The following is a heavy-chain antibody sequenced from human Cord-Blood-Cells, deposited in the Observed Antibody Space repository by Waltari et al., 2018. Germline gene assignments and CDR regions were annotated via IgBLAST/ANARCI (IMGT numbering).Heavy chain of an antibody. CDR3: ARAIAARRNDY. D-gene: IGHD6-6*01. V-gene: IGHV3-7*01. Sequence: GLTFSSYGVSGVRQAPGKGLEWVANIKQYGSEKYYVDSVKGRFTISRDNAKNSLYLQMNSLRAEDTAVYYCARAIAARRNDYWGQGTLVTVSS. J-gene: IGHJ4*02. CDR2: IKQYGSEK. CDR1: GLTFSSYG.